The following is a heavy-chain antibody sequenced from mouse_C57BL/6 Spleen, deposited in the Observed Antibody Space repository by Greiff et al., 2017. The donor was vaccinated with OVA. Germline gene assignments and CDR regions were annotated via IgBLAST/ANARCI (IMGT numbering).Heavy chain of an antibody. J-gene: IGHJ3*01. V-gene: IGHV1-74*01. CDR2: IHPSDSDT. CDR3: ARGDPWFAY. Sequence: QVQLKQPGAELVKPGASVKVSCKASGYTFTSYWMHWVKQRPGQGLEWIGRIHPSDSDTNYNQKFKGKATLTVDKSSSTAYMQLSSLTSENSAVYYCARGDPWFAYWGQGTLVTVSA. CDR1: GYTFTSYW.